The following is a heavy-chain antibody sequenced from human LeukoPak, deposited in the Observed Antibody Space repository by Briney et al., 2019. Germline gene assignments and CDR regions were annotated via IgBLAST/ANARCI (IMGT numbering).Heavy chain of an antibody. CDR3: AKSLDFDWLWGGFDY. Sequence: GRSLRLSCAASGFTFSSYGMHWVRQAPGKGLEWVAVISYDGSNKYYADSVKGRFTISRDNSKNTLYLQMDSLRAEDTAVYYCAKSLDFDWLWGGFDYWGQGTLVTVSS. D-gene: IGHD3-9*01. J-gene: IGHJ4*02. CDR2: ISYDGSNK. CDR1: GFTFSSYG. V-gene: IGHV3-30*18.